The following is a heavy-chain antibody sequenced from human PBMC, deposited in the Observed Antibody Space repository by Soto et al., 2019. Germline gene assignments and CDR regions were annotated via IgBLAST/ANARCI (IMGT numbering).Heavy chain of an antibody. V-gene: IGHV5-51*01. CDR2: IYPGDSDT. D-gene: IGHD1-7*01. J-gene: IGHJ6*02. CDR1: GYSFTSYW. Sequence: GESLKISCKGSGYSFTSYWIGWVRQMPGKGLEWMGIIYPGDSDTRYSPSFQGQVTISADKSISTAYLQWSSLKASDTAMYYCARQWLELRRVYYYGMDVWGQGTTVTVSS. CDR3: ARQWLELRRVYYYGMDV.